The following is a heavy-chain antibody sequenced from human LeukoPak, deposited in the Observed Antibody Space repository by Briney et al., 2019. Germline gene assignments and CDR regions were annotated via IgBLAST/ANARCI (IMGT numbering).Heavy chain of an antibody. CDR3: ARGVKRPYGSGVVNWFDP. D-gene: IGHD3-10*01. V-gene: IGHV4-34*01. J-gene: IGHJ5*02. CDR2: INHSGST. CDR1: GGSFSGYY. Sequence: SETLSLTCAVYGGSFSGYYWSWIRQPPGKGLEWIGEINHSGSTNYNPSLKSRVTISVDTSKNQFSLKLSSVTAADTAVYYCARGVKRPYGSGVVNWFDPWGQGTLVTVSS.